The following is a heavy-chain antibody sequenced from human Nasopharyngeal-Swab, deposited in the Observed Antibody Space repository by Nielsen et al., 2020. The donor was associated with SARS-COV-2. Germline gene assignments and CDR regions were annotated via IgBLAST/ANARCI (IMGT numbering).Heavy chain of an antibody. CDR2: IYHSGST. V-gene: IGHV4-38-2*01. Sequence: WIRQPPGKGLEWIGEIYHSGSTYYNPSLRSRVTILVDTSKNQFSLKLYSVTAADTAIYYCARRSGYSYGYALDNWGPGTLVTVSS. J-gene: IGHJ4*02. D-gene: IGHD5-18*01. CDR3: ARRSGYSYGYALDN.